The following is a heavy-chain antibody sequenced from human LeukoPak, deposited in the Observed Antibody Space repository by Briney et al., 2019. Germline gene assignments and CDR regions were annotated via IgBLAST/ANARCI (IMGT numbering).Heavy chain of an antibody. V-gene: IGHV3-23*01. D-gene: IGHD6-13*01. CDR1: GFTFSSYA. CDR3: AKVIAAAGTWLFDY. CDR2: ISGSGGST. J-gene: IGHJ4*02. Sequence: GGSLRLPCAASGFTFSSYAMSWVRQAPGKGLEWVSAISGSGGSTYYADSVKGRFTISRDNSKNTLYLQMNSLRAEDTAVYYCAKVIAAAGTWLFDYWGQGTLVTVSS.